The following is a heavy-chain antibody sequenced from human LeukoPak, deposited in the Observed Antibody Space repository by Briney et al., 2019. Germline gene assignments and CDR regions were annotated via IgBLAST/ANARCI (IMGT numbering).Heavy chain of an antibody. D-gene: IGHD3-16*01. V-gene: IGHV4-59*01. CDR2: LYYSGST. Sequence: PSETLSLTCTVSGGSIGHYCWSWIREPPGKGLEWIGCLYYSGSTNYNPSLKSRVTISVDTSKNQFSLKLTSVTAADSAVYYCASYPTAGERRWSYYMDVWGKGTTVTVSS. CDR3: ASYPTAGERRWSYYMDV. J-gene: IGHJ6*03. CDR1: GGSIGHYC.